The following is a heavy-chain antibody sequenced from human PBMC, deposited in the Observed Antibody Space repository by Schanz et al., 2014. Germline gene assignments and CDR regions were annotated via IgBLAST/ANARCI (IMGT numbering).Heavy chain of an antibody. CDR1: GFTFSKYW. D-gene: IGHD6-13*01. CDR2: IKQDGSEK. CDR3: ARVRRRIATPSTPSFRNYYYYAMDV. Sequence: EVQLVESGGGLVQPGGSLRLSCGGSGFTFSKYWMSWVRQAPGKGLEWVANIKQDGSEKYYVDAVKGRFTISRDNAKNSMYLHMKSLRGEDTSVYFCARVRRRIATPSTPSFRNYYYYAMDVWGQGTTVTVSS. J-gene: IGHJ6*02. V-gene: IGHV3-7*02.